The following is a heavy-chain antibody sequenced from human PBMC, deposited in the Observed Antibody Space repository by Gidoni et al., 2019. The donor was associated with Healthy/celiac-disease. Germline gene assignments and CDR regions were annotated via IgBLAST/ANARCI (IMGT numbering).Heavy chain of an antibody. CDR3: ARDRLWYYYGSGSPWYFDL. CDR1: GGSISSYY. CDR2: IYTSGST. D-gene: IGHD3-10*01. J-gene: IGHJ2*01. Sequence: QVQLQESGPGLVKPSETLSLTCTVSGGSISSYYWSWIRQPAGKGLEWIGRIYTSGSTNYNPSLKSRVTMSVDTSKNQFSLKLSSVTAADTAVYYCARDRLWYYYGSGSPWYFDLWGRGTLVTVSS. V-gene: IGHV4-4*07.